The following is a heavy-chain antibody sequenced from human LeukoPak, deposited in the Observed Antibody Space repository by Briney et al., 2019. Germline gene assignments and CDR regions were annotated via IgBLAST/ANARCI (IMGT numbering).Heavy chain of an antibody. D-gene: IGHD4-17*01. CDR3: ARHLSGDYGPPV. Sequence: KASETLSLTCTVSGGSISSSSYYWGWIRQPPGKGLEWIGSIYYSGSTYYNPSLKSRVTISVDTSKNQFSLKLSSVTAADTAVYFCARHLSGDYGPPVWGQGTLVTVSS. CDR1: GGSISSSSYY. CDR2: IYYSGST. J-gene: IGHJ4*02. V-gene: IGHV4-39*01.